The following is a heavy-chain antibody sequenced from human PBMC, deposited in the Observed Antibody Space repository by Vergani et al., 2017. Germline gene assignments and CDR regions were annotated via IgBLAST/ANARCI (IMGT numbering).Heavy chain of an antibody. CDR1: GFMFNYFG. Sequence: QVQLVEPGGGVVQPGGSLRLSCAASGFMFNYFGMHWVRQAPGKGLEWVAFIRHDGSNKYYADSVKGRFTISRDNAKNTLHLQMNSLRAEDTAIYYCAKVHSSSLYWFDPWGPGTLVTVSS. CDR2: IRHDGSNK. CDR3: AKVHSSSLYWFDP. D-gene: IGHD6-13*01. J-gene: IGHJ5*02. V-gene: IGHV3-30*02.